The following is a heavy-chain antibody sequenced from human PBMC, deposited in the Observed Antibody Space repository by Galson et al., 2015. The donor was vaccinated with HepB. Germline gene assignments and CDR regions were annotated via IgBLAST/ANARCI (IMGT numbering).Heavy chain of an antibody. J-gene: IGHJ4*02. Sequence: SVKVSCKASGYTFTSYAMHWVRQAPGQRLEWMGWINAGNGNTKYSQKFQGRVTITRDTSASTAYMELSSLRSEDTAVYYCARVLAYYYDSSGSDYWGQGTLVTVSS. V-gene: IGHV1-3*01. D-gene: IGHD3-22*01. CDR1: GYTFTSYA. CDR3: ARVLAYYYDSSGSDY. CDR2: INAGNGNT.